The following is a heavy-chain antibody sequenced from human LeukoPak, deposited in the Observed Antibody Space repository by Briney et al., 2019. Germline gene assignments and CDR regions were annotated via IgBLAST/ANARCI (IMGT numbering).Heavy chain of an antibody. J-gene: IGHJ4*02. CDR2: INHSGST. CDR1: GGSFSGYY. CDR3: ARDHWDSPFDY. Sequence: SETLSLTCAVYGGSFSGYYWSWIRQPPGKGLEWIGEINHSGSTNYNPSLKSRVTISVDTSKNQFSLKLSSVTAADTAVYYCARDHWDSPFDYWGQGTLVTVSS. V-gene: IGHV4-34*01. D-gene: IGHD7-27*01.